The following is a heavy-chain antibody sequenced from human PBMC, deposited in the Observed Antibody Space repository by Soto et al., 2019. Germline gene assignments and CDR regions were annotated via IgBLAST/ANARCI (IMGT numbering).Heavy chain of an antibody. D-gene: IGHD4-17*01. CDR2: ISGSGGST. CDR3: VGYGDYAVRYYYGMDV. Sequence: GGSLRLSCAASGFTLSSYAMSWVRQAPGKGLEWVSAISGSGGSTYYADSVKGRFTISRDNSKNTLYLQMNSLRAEDTAVYYCVGYGDYAVRYYYGMDVWGQGTTVTVSS. J-gene: IGHJ6*02. V-gene: IGHV3-23*01. CDR1: GFTLSSYA.